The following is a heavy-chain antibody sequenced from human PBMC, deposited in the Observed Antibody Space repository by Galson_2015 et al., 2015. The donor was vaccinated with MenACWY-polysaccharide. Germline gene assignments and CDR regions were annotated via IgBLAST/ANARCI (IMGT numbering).Heavy chain of an antibody. J-gene: IGHJ5*02. CDR1: GGSVTSSNHY. Sequence: ETLSLTCSVSGGSVTSSNHYWSWIRQPPGKGLEWIGYIYYSGTTKYNPSLKSRVTISLDTSKNQFSLKVTSVTAADTAVYYCARLTPTFSSGWRINWFDPWGQGSLVSVSS. D-gene: IGHD6-25*01. V-gene: IGHV4-61*01. CDR3: ARLTPTFSSGWRINWFDP. CDR2: IYYSGTT.